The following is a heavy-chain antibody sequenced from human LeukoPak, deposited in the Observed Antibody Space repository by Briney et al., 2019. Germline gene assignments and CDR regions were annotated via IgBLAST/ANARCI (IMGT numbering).Heavy chain of an antibody. Sequence: TGGSLRLSCAASGFTFSSYSMNWVRQAPGKGLEWVSSISSSSSYIYYADSVKGRFTISRDNAKNSLYLQMNSLRAEDTAVYYCARAVRLVRGVISIDYWGQGTLVTVSS. CDR1: GFTFSSYS. CDR2: ISSSSSYI. CDR3: ARAVRLVRGVISIDY. D-gene: IGHD3-10*01. V-gene: IGHV3-21*01. J-gene: IGHJ4*02.